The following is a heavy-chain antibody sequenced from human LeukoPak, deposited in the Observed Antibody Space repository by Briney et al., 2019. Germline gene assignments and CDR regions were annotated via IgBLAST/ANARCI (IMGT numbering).Heavy chain of an antibody. V-gene: IGHV1-69*06. D-gene: IGHD3-10*01. Sequence: SVKVSCKASGGTFSSYAISWVRQAPGQGLEWMGGIIPIFGTANYAQKFQGRVTITADKSTSTAYMELSSLRSEDTAVYYCATADYYDSGSPLPWGQGTLVIVSS. CDR3: ATADYYDSGSPLP. CDR2: IIPIFGTA. CDR1: GGTFSSYA. J-gene: IGHJ4*02.